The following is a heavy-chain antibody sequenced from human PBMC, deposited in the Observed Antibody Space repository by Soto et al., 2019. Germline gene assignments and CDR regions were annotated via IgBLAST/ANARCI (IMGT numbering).Heavy chain of an antibody. V-gene: IGHV1-46*03. CDR1: GYTFSRFY. CDR3: ARDLKDILTGYNLDV. CDR2: INPSGGST. D-gene: IGHD3-9*01. Sequence: ASVKVSCKASGYTFSRFYIHWVRQAPGQGLEWMGIINPSGGSTGYAQKFQGRVTMTRDTSTSTVYMELSSLRSEDTAVYYCARDLKDILTGYNLDVWGQGTTVTVSS. J-gene: IGHJ6*02.